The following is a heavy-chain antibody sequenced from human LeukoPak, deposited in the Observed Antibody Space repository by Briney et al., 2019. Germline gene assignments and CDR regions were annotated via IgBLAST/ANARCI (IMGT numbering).Heavy chain of an antibody. Sequence: ASVKVSCKASGYTFTGYYIHWVRQAPGQRLEWMGWINPNSGATKYAQNFQGRVTMTGDTSISTAYMELTRLRSDDTAIYYCARAFRGADAFDIWGQGTMVTVSS. D-gene: IGHD1-26*01. V-gene: IGHV1-2*02. CDR3: ARAFRGADAFDI. CDR1: GYTFTGYY. CDR2: INPNSGAT. J-gene: IGHJ3*02.